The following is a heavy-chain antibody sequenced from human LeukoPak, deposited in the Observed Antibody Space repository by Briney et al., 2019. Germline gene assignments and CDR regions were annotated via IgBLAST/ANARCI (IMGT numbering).Heavy chain of an antibody. CDR1: GGTFSSYA. Sequence: SVKVSCKASGGTFSSYAISWARQAPGQGLEWMGGIIPIFGTANYAQKFQGRVTITADESTSTAYMELSSLRSEDTAVYYCAMGVKTHYYYYMDVWGKGTTVTVSS. V-gene: IGHV1-69*13. J-gene: IGHJ6*03. CDR2: IIPIFGTA. CDR3: AMGVKTHYYYYMDV. D-gene: IGHD3-16*01.